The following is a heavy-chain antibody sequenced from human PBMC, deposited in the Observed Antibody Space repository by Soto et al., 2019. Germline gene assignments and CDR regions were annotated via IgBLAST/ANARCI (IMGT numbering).Heavy chain of an antibody. J-gene: IGHJ4*02. Sequence: ASVKVSCKTSGYTFSGYYMHWMRQAPGQGLEWMGWINPNTSGTIYAQKFQGRVAMTRDTSISTAYMELSGLRSDDTAVYYCARDRDPTFFDHWGQGPMVTVSP. CDR1: GYTFSGYY. CDR2: INPNTSGT. CDR3: ARDRDPTFFDH. V-gene: IGHV1-2*02.